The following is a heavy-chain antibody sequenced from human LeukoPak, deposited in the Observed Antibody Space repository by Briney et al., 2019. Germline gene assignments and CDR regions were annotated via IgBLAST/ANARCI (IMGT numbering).Heavy chain of an antibody. CDR3: ASDYGSGSYRFDY. V-gene: IGHV4-61*01. CDR2: IYHSGST. J-gene: IGHJ4*02. CDR1: GASVSSSIYS. D-gene: IGHD3-10*01. Sequence: SETLSLTCTVSGASVSSSIYSWSWIRQPPGKGLEWIGYIYHSGSTIYNPSLKSRLTISLDTSKNQFSLQLRSATAADAAVYFCASDYGSGSYRFDYWGQGILVTVSS.